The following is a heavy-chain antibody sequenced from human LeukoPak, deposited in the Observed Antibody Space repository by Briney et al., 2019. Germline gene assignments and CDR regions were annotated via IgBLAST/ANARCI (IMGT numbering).Heavy chain of an antibody. CDR3: AKDDATGGYDFWSGYLAYWDY. J-gene: IGHJ4*02. V-gene: IGHV3-23*01. CDR1: GFTFSSYS. D-gene: IGHD3-3*01. CDR2: ISGSGGST. Sequence: GGSLRLSCAASGFTFSSYSMNWVRQAPGKGLEWVSAISGSGGSTYYADSVKGRFTISRDNSKNTLYLQMNSLRAEDTAVYYCAKDDATGGYDFWSGYLAYWDYWGQGTLVTVSS.